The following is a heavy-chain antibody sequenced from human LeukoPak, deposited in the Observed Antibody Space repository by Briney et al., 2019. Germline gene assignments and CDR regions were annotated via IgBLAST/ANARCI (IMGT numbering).Heavy chain of an antibody. J-gene: IGHJ2*01. D-gene: IGHD6-13*01. CDR1: GFTFDDYA. Sequence: PGGSLRLSCAASGFTFDDYAMHWVRQAPGKGLEWVSLISGDGGSTYYADSVKGRFTISRDNSKNSLYLQMNSLRTEDTALYYCARNWAAAGTYWYFDLWGRGTLVTVSS. CDR3: ARNWAAAGTYWYFDL. V-gene: IGHV3-43*02. CDR2: ISGDGGST.